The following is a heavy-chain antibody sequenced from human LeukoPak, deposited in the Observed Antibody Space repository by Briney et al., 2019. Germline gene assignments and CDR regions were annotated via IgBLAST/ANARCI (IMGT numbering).Heavy chain of an antibody. V-gene: IGHV3-23*01. CDR2: ISGSGDDT. D-gene: IGHD6-19*01. J-gene: IGHJ4*02. Sequence: GWSLRLSCAASRFIFSSYAMSWVRQAPGKGLEWVSTISGSGDDTYYADSVKGRFTISRDNSKNTLYLQMNGLRAEDTAVYYCAKFRSPIAVAGNAIDCWGQGTRVTVSS. CDR1: RFIFSSYA. CDR3: AKFRSPIAVAGNAIDC.